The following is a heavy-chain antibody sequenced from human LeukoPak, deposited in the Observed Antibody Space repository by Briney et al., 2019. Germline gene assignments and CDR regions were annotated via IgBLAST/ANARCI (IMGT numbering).Heavy chain of an antibody. CDR2: IYWHDDK. D-gene: IGHD6-19*01. CDR1: GWSLRTRGEG. J-gene: IGHJ5*02. Sequence: SGPTLVKPTQTLTLTCTFSGWSLRTRGEGVGWIRQPPGKALEWLSLIYWHDDKRYSPSLKRSLTITKDTSKNQVVLTMTNMDPVDTATYYCAHKSSGWFGTWFDPWGQGTLVTVSS. V-gene: IGHV2-5*01. CDR3: AHKSSGWFGTWFDP.